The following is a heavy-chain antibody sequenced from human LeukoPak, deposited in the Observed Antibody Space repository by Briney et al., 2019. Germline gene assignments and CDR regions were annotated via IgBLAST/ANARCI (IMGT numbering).Heavy chain of an antibody. D-gene: IGHD1-7*01. CDR2: ISHEGDS. J-gene: IGHJ6*03. Sequence: SETLSLTCAFYGFSLRGYFWGWNRQFPGKGLEWIGEISHEGDSIYNPSLKSRLTLSVDMSKNQFSLKLRSVTAADTAVYYCARGRNYVSDYYFDVWGKGTTVIVSS. CDR1: GFSLRGYF. CDR3: ARGRNYVSDYYFDV. V-gene: IGHV4-34*01.